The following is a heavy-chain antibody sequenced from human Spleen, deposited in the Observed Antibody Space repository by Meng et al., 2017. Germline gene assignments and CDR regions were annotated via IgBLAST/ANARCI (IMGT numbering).Heavy chain of an antibody. D-gene: IGHD6-19*01. J-gene: IGHJ4*02. CDR2: ISGSGGST. V-gene: IGHV3-23*01. Sequence: GESLKISCAASGIIFSNYAMSWVRQAPGKGLEWVSAISGSGGSTYYTDSVKGRFTISRDNAKNSLYLQMNSLRAEDTAVYYCAGQSPPVAVAVYWGQGTLVTVSS. CDR3: AGQSPPVAVAVY. CDR1: GIIFSNYA.